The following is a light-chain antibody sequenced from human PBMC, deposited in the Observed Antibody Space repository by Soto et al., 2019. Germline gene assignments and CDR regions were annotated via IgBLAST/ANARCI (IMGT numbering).Light chain of an antibody. J-gene: IGKJ4*01. CDR2: GAS. CDR3: QQSYSMVPLT. V-gene: IGKV3-20*01. Sequence: EIVLTQSPGTLSLSPGERATLSCRASQSVSSSYLAWYQQKPGQAPRLLIYGASSRATGIPDRFSGSGSGTDFTLTISRLEPEDFAVYYCQQSYSMVPLTFGGGTRVEI. CDR1: QSVSSSY.